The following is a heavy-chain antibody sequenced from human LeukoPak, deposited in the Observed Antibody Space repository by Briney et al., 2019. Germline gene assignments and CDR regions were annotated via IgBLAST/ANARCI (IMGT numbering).Heavy chain of an antibody. CDR2: IRYDGTSK. CDR3: AKETRGSYSDY. CDR1: GFTFSSSG. V-gene: IGHV3-30*02. J-gene: IGHJ4*02. D-gene: IGHD1-26*01. Sequence: GGSLRLSCAASGFTFSSSGMHWVRQAPGKGLEWVAFIRYDGTSKYYADSVKGRFTISRDNSKNAVYLQMNSLRAEDTAVYYCAKETRGSYSDYWGQGTLVTVSS.